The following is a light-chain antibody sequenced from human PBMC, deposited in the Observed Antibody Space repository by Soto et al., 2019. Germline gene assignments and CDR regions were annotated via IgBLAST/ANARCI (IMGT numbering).Light chain of an antibody. CDR2: KAS. Sequence: IQITQSPSTLSASVGDRVTITCRASQSISTWLAWYQQKPGKAPKLLIYKASSLESGVPSRFSGSGSGTEFTLTISSLQPDDFATYYCQQYINRWTFGQGTKV. CDR3: QQYINRWT. V-gene: IGKV1-5*03. J-gene: IGKJ1*01. CDR1: QSISTW.